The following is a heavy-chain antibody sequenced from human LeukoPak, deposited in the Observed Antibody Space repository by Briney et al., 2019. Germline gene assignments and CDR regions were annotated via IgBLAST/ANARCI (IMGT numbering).Heavy chain of an antibody. CDR1: GGSISSYY. CDR3: ARGGPPGYYYDYYMDV. V-gene: IGHV4-59*01. J-gene: IGHJ6*03. Sequence: SETLSLTCTVSGGSISSYYWSWIRQTPGKGLEWIGYIYYSGSTNFNPSLKSRVTISVDTSKNQFSLKMSSVTAADTAVYFCARGGPPGYYYDYYMDVWGKGTTVAISS. CDR2: IYYSGST.